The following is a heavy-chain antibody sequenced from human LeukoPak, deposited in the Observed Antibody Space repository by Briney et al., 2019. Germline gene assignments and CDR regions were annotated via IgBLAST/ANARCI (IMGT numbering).Heavy chain of an antibody. D-gene: IGHD3-22*01. CDR2: IYYSGST. Sequence: SETLSLTCTVSGGSISSSSYCWGWIRQPPGKGLEWIGSIYYSGSTYYNPSLKSRVTISVDTSKNQFSLKLSSVAAADTAVYYCARQANYYDSSGYLYYFDYWGQGTLVTVSS. V-gene: IGHV4-39*01. J-gene: IGHJ4*02. CDR3: ARQANYYDSSGYLYYFDY. CDR1: GGSISSSSYC.